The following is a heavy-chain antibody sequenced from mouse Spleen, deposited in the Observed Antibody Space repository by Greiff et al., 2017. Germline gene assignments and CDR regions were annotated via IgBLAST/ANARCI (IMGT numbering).Heavy chain of an antibody. CDR1: GFTFSSYA. CDR2: ISSGGGNT. D-gene: IGHD1-1*01. V-gene: IGHV5-9*04. J-gene: IGHJ1*01. CDR3: ARRGYYYGSSYWYFDV. Sequence: EVKLVESGGGLVKRGGSLKLSCAASGFTFSSYAMSWVRQTPEKRLEWVATISSGGGNTYYPDSVKGRFTISRDNAKNTLYLQMSSLKSEDTAMYYCARRGYYYGSSYWYFDVWGAGTTVTVSS.